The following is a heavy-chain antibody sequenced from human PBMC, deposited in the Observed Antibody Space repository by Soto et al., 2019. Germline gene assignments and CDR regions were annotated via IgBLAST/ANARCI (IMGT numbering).Heavy chain of an antibody. J-gene: IGHJ4*02. CDR1: GGTFSTYA. D-gene: IGHD1-26*01. V-gene: IGHV1-69*01. Sequence: QVQLVQSGAEVKKPGSSVKVSCKASGGTFSTYAINWVRQAHGQGLEWMGGIILIVGTANYAQTFQGRGTITADESTSTAYMELSSLRSEDKAVYYCAADVGATSRTLDYWGQGSLVTVSS. CDR3: AADVGATSRTLDY. CDR2: IILIVGTA.